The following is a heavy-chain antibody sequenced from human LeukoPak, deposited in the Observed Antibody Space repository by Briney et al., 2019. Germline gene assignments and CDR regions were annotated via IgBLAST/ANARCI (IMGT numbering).Heavy chain of an antibody. Sequence: SVKVSCKASGGTFSSYAISWVRQAPGQGIEWMGGIIPIFGTANYAQKFQGRVTITADKSTSTAYMELSSLRSEDTAVYYCARGLSYYDFWSGYFRNYYYYYYMDVWGKGTTVTVSS. CDR1: GGTFSSYA. CDR2: IIPIFGTA. J-gene: IGHJ6*03. D-gene: IGHD3-3*01. CDR3: ARGLSYYDFWSGYFRNYYYYYYMDV. V-gene: IGHV1-69*06.